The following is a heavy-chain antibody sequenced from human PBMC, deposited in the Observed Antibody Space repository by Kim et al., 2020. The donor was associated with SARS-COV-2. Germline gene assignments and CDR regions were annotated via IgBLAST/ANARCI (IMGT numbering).Heavy chain of an antibody. Sequence: GGSLRLSCAASGFTFSAYAMSWFRQAPGKGLEWVASLSGGGGSTYYADSVKGLFTISRDNSENMLFLQMNTLRDEDTAIYYCARVGSGPNVGRDYFGSWGQGTLVTVSP. CDR3: ARVGSGPNVGRDYFGS. D-gene: IGHD1-26*01. J-gene: IGHJ4*02. V-gene: IGHV3-23*01. CDR1: GFTFSAYA. CDR2: LSGGGGST.